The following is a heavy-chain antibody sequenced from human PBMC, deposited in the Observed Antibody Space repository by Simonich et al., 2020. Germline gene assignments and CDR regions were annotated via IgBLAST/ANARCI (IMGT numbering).Heavy chain of an antibody. CDR1: GYTFTGYY. Sequence: QVQLVQSGAEVKKPGASVTVSCKASGYTFTGYYMPWVRPAPGQGLEGMGWINPNSGGKNYAQKFQGRVTMTRDTSISTAYMELSRLRSDDTAVYYCARGASIAAAGTIDWGQGTLVTVSS. CDR2: INPNSGGK. J-gene: IGHJ4*02. V-gene: IGHV1-2*02. D-gene: IGHD6-13*01. CDR3: ARGASIAAAGTID.